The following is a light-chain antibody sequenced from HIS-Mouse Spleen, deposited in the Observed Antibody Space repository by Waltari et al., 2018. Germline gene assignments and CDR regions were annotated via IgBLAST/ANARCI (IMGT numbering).Light chain of an antibody. Sequence: AIRMTQSPSSLSASTGARVPIPCRASQGISSYLAWYQQKPGKAPKLLIYAASTLQSGVPSRFSGSGSGTDFTLTISCLQSEDFATYYCQQYYSYPRTFGQGTKVEIK. CDR3: QQYYSYPRT. J-gene: IGKJ1*01. CDR1: QGISSY. V-gene: IGKV1-8*01. CDR2: AAS.